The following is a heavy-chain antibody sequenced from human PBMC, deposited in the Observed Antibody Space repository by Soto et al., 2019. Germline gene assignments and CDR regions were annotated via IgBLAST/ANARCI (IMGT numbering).Heavy chain of an antibody. D-gene: IGHD6-6*01. V-gene: IGHV3-23*01. CDR2: ISGSGDNT. Sequence: EVQLLESGGGLVQPGGSLRLSCAASGFTFSNYAMTWVRQAPGKGLEWVSTISGSGDNTYYADSVRGRFTISRDNSKNTLYQQMNSLSADDAAVYYCAKRPLAARHTDYWGQGTLVTVSS. CDR3: AKRPLAARHTDY. J-gene: IGHJ4*02. CDR1: GFTFSNYA.